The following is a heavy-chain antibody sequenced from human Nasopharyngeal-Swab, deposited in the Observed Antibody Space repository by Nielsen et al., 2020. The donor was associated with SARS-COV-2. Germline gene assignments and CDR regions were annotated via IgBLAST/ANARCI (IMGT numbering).Heavy chain of an antibody. CDR2: IYYSGST. Sequence: SETLSLTCTVSGGSVSSGSYYWSWIRQPPGKGLEWIGYIYYSGSTNYNPSLKSRVTISVDTSKKQFSLKLSSATAADTAVYYCARDLGDWGFNYYYGTDVWGQGTTVTVSS. J-gene: IGHJ6*02. CDR1: GGSVSSGSYY. V-gene: IGHV4-61*01. D-gene: IGHD7-27*01. CDR3: ARDLGDWGFNYYYGTDV.